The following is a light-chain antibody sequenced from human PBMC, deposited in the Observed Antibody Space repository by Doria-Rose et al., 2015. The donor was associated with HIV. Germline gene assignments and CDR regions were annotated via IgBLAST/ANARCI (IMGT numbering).Light chain of an antibody. CDR2: KAS. V-gene: IGKV1-5*03. CDR3: QQTYSSPPCT. Sequence: DLQVTQSPPTLSASVGDRVTITCRASQIIDNSLAWYQQKPGKAPNRLIYKASSLERGVPSRFSGSGSGREFTLAISGLHTGDFSAYYSQQTYSSPPCTCGQGT. CDR1: QIIDNS. J-gene: IGKJ1*01.